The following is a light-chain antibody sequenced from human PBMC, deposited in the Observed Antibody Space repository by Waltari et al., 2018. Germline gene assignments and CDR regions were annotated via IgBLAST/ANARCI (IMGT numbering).Light chain of an antibody. CDR2: GTS. V-gene: IGKV3-20*01. Sequence: ATLSCRASQSVTSISLTWYQQKRGQAPRLLIYGTSSRATGIPDRFSGSGSGTDFTLTISRLEPEDFAVYYCQQYDGEVVTFGGGTKVEI. CDR1: QSVTSIS. J-gene: IGKJ4*01. CDR3: QQYDGEVVT.